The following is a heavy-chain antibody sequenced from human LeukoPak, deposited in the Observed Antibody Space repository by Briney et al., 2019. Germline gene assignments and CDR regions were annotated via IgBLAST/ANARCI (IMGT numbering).Heavy chain of an antibody. Sequence: GGSLRLSCAASGFTFSSYAMSWVRQAPGKGLEWVSAISGSGGSTYYADSVKGRFTISRDNSKNSLYLQMNSLRAEDMALYYCAKGGGGRLIYYYYMDVWGKGTTVTVSS. CDR2: ISGSGGST. V-gene: IGHV3-23*01. CDR3: AKGGGGRLIYYYYMDV. D-gene: IGHD3-16*01. CDR1: GFTFSSYA. J-gene: IGHJ6*03.